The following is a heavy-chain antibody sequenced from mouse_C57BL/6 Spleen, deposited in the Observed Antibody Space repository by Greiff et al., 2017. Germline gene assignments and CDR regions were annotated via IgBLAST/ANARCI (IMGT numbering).Heavy chain of an antibody. CDR1: GYTFTDYN. V-gene: IGHV1-18*01. J-gene: IGHJ3*01. Sequence: EVQLQQSGPELVKPGASVKIPCKASGYTFTDYNMDWVKQSHGKSLEWIGDINPNNGGTIYNQKFKGKATLTVDKSSSTAYMELRSLTSEDTAVYYCARGSYGNHGGFAYWGQGTLVTVSA. D-gene: IGHD2-1*01. CDR2: INPNNGGT. CDR3: ARGSYGNHGGFAY.